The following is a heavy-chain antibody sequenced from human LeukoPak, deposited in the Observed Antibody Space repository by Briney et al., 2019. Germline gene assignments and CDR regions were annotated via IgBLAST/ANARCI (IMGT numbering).Heavy chain of an antibody. J-gene: IGHJ4*02. CDR1: GGSISSYY. CDR2: IYYSGST. D-gene: IGHD6-13*01. V-gene: IGHV4-59*01. Sequence: PSETLSLTCTVSGGSISSYYWSWIRQPPGKGLEWIGYIYYSGSTNYNPSLKSRVTISVDTSKNQFSLKLSSVTAADTAVYYCARSATGYSSSWPFDYWAQGTLVTVSS. CDR3: ARSATGYSSSWPFDY.